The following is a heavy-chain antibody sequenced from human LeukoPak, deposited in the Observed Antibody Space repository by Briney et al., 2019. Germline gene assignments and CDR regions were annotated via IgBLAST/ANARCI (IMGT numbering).Heavy chain of an antibody. V-gene: IGHV3-21*01. Sequence: GGSLRLSCAASGFTFTTYSMNWVRQAPGKGLEGVSSISSSSRYIYYADSVKGRFTISRDNAKNSLYLQMNSLRAEDTAVYYCARDVYYGSGSPRLDYWGQGTLVTVSS. D-gene: IGHD3-10*01. J-gene: IGHJ4*02. CDR3: ARDVYYGSGSPRLDY. CDR2: ISSSSRYI. CDR1: GFTFTTYS.